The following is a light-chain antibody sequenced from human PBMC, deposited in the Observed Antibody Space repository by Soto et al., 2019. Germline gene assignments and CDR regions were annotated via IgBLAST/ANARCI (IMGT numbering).Light chain of an antibody. Sequence: ENVLTQSPGTLSLSPGERGTLSCRARQTVDSNYVAWYQQKPGQAPRLLIYGASNRATGIPARFSASGSGTDFTLTISRAEPEDFAVYYCQHYGSSPTFGGGTKVEIK. CDR1: QTVDSNY. V-gene: IGKV3-20*01. CDR3: QHYGSSPT. J-gene: IGKJ4*01. CDR2: GAS.